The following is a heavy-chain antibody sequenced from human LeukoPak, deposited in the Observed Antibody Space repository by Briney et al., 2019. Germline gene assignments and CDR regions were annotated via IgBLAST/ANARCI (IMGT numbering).Heavy chain of an antibody. CDR1: GFTFGDYA. V-gene: IGHV3-49*03. Sequence: PGGSLRLSCTASGFTFGDYAMSWFRQAPGKGLEWVGFIRSKAYGGTTEYAASVKGRFTISRDDSKSIAYLQMNSLKTEDTAVYYCTTAGGYSSSWYLAYYYYGMDVWGQGTTVTVSS. D-gene: IGHD6-13*01. CDR3: TTAGGYSSSWYLAYYYYGMDV. J-gene: IGHJ6*02. CDR2: IRSKAYGGTT.